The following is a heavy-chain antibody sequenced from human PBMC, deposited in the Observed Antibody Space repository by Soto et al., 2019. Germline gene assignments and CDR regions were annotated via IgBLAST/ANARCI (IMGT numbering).Heavy chain of an antibody. J-gene: IGHJ6*03. CDR2: INAGNGNT. V-gene: IGHV1-3*01. D-gene: IGHD3-10*01. CDR3: ARVGFGELYVSDYYYYYYMDV. CDR1: GYNFTSYA. Sequence: GASVKVSCKASGYNFTSYAMHWVRQAPGQRLGWMGWINAGNGNTKYSQKFQGRVTITRDTSASTAYMELSSLRSEDTAVYYCARVGFGELYVSDYYYYYYMDVWGKGTTVTVSS.